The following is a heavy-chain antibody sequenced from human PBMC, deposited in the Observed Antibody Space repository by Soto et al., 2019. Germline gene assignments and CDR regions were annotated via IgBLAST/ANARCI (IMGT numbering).Heavy chain of an antibody. CDR2: INHSGST. Sequence: PSETLSLTCAVYGGSFSCYYWSWIRQPPGKGLEWIGEINHSGSTNYNPSLKSRVTISVGTSKNQFSLKLSSVTAADTAVYYCATYYYDSSGYHFDYWGQGALVTVSS. V-gene: IGHV4-34*01. CDR3: ATYYYDSSGYHFDY. CDR1: GGSFSCYY. D-gene: IGHD3-22*01. J-gene: IGHJ4*02.